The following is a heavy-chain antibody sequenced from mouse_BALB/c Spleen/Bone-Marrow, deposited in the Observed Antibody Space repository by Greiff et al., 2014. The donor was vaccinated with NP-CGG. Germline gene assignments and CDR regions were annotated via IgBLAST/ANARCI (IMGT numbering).Heavy chain of an antibody. Sequence: EVQLQQSGAELVKPGASVKLSCTASGFNIKDTYMHWVKQRPEQGLEWIGRIDPASDYTQFDSKFQGKATITADTSSNTAYLQLSSLTSEDTAVYYCATLTGTFDYWGQGTTLTVSP. D-gene: IGHD4-1*01. CDR1: GFNIKDTY. CDR2: IDPASDYT. V-gene: IGHV14-3*02. CDR3: ATLTGTFDY. J-gene: IGHJ2*01.